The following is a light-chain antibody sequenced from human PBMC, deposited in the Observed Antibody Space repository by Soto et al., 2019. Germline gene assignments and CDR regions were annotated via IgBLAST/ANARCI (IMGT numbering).Light chain of an antibody. CDR3: QQLRMYPST. V-gene: IGKV1-5*03. J-gene: IGKJ4*01. CDR2: KAS. CDR1: QSISSW. Sequence: DIQMTRSPSTRSASVGDRVTITCRASQSISSWLAWYQQKPGKAPKLLIYKASSLESGVPSRFSGSGSGTDFTLTISSLQPEDVAAYYCQQLRMYPSTFGGGTKVDIK.